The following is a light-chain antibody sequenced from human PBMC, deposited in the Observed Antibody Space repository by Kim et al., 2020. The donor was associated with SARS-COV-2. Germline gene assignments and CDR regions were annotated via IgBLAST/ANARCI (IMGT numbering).Light chain of an antibody. J-gene: IGKJ4*01. Sequence: DIVMTQSPDSLAVSLGEGPTINCKSSQSVLSSSNNKNYLAWYQQKPGQPPKLLIHWASTREFGVPDRFSGRGSGTDFTLTISSLQAEDVAVYYCQQYYSTPLTFGGGTKVEI. CDR3: QQYYSTPLT. CDR2: WAS. CDR1: QSVLSSSNNKNY. V-gene: IGKV4-1*01.